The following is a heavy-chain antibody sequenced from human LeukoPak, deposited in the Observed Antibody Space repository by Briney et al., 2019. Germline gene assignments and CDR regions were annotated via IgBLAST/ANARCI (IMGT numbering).Heavy chain of an antibody. J-gene: IGHJ4*02. Sequence: SQTLSLTCTVSGASISSGYYWSWIRQPPGKGLEWIGEINHSGSTNYNPSLKSRVTISVDTSKNQFSLKLSSVTAADTAVYYCARGGSGGVVVIATIAFDYWGQGTLVTVSS. CDR3: ARGGSGGVVVIATIAFDY. D-gene: IGHD2-21*01. V-gene: IGHV4-34*01. CDR1: GASISSGYY. CDR2: INHSGST.